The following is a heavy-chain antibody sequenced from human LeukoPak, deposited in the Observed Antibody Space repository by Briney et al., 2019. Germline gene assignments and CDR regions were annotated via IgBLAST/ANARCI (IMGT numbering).Heavy chain of an antibody. Sequence: PGGSLRLSCAASGFTFSSYWVSWVRQAPGKGLEWVANIKQDGSEKYYVDSVKGRFTISRDNAKNSLYLQMNSLRAEDTAVYYCARATASNWFDPWGQGTLVTVSS. D-gene: IGHD2-21*01. CDR1: GFTFSSYW. V-gene: IGHV3-7*01. CDR3: ARATASNWFDP. J-gene: IGHJ5*02. CDR2: IKQDGSEK.